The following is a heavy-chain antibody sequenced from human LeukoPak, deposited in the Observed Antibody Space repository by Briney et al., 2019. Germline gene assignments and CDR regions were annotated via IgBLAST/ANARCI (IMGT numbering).Heavy chain of an antibody. Sequence: PGGSLRLSCAASGFTFSDYYMSWFRQAPGKGLECISYISKSGDSIYYADSVKGRFTVSRDNAKDSLYVQMNSLRAEDTAVYYCAREGWELPFDYWGQGTLVTVSS. D-gene: IGHD1-26*01. V-gene: IGHV3-11*01. CDR2: ISKSGDSI. CDR1: GFTFSDYY. CDR3: AREGWELPFDY. J-gene: IGHJ4*02.